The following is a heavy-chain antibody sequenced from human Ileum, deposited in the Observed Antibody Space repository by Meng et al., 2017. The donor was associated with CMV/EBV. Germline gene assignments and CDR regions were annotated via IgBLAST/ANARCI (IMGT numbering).Heavy chain of an antibody. CDR3: ARMYCSTNTCYTDALDI. CDR1: GFTFSSYA. D-gene: IGHD2-2*02. CDR2: IKEDVSEI. V-gene: IGHV3-7*01. J-gene: IGHJ3*02. Sequence: GGSLRLSCSASGFTFSSYAMNWVRQAPGKGLEWVANIKEDVSEIYYVDSVRGRFTISRDNAESSLYLQMNSLRAEDTAVYYCARMYCSTNTCYTDALDIWGQGTMVTVSS.